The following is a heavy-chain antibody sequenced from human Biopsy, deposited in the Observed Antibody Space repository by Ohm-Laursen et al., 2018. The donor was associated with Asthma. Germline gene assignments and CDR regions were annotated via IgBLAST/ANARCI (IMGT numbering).Heavy chain of an antibody. Sequence: SVTVSCKSLGGTFNTYVIGWVRQAPGHGIEWMGGINSVFGTTTYPQKFQVRVTITADDSTSTVYMELSSLRSEATAVYYCARKAGSCISRTCYSLDFWGQGTLVTASS. CDR2: INSVFGTT. D-gene: IGHD2-2*01. V-gene: IGHV1-69*13. J-gene: IGHJ4*02. CDR1: GGTFNTYV. CDR3: ARKAGSCISRTCYSLDF.